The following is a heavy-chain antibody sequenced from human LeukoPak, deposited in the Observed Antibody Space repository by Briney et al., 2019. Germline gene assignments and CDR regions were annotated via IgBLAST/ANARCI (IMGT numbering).Heavy chain of an antibody. CDR1: GYTFTGYY. J-gene: IGHJ5*02. Sequence: GASVKVSCKASGYTFTGYYMHWVRQAPGQGLEWMGWINPYSGGTNYAQKFQGRVTMTRDTSISTAYMDLSRLRSDDTALYYCATQYYYDSSGYPSAWGQGTLVTASS. D-gene: IGHD3-22*01. V-gene: IGHV1-2*02. CDR3: ATQYYYDSSGYPSA. CDR2: INPYSGGT.